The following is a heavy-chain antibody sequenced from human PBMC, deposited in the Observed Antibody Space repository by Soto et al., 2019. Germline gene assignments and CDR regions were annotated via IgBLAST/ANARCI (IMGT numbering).Heavy chain of an antibody. J-gene: IGHJ4*02. CDR3: ARVGDILTGYYIRY. CDR1: GYTFTSYD. Sequence: QVQLVQSGAEVKKPGASVKVSCKSSGYTFTSYDINWVRQATGQGLEWMGWMNPNSGNTGYAQKFQGRVNMTRNTSIRTAYMELRSLRSEDTAVYYCARVGDILTGYYIRYWGQGTLVTVSS. V-gene: IGHV1-8*01. D-gene: IGHD3-9*01. CDR2: MNPNSGNT.